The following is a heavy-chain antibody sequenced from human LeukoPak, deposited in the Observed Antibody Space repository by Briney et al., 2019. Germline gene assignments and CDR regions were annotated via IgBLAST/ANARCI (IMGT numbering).Heavy chain of an antibody. CDR2: ISGSGGST. CDR1: GLIFNTYG. J-gene: IGHJ4*02. Sequence: GGSLGLSCAASGLIFNTYGMSWVRQAPGKGLEWVSFISGSGGSTYYADSVKGRFTISRDNAKNSLYLQMNSLRAEDTAVYYCARALMGWGQGTLVTVSS. CDR3: ARALMG. V-gene: IGHV3-23*01.